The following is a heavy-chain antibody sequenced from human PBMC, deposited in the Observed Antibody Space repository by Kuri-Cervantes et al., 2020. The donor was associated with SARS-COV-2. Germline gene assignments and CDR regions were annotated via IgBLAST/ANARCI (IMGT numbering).Heavy chain of an antibody. CDR2: IYYSGNT. V-gene: IGHV4-39*07. J-gene: IGHJ6*03. CDR1: GDSISTSAYH. D-gene: IGHD2-15*01. CDR3: SQIAQYYYYYYMDV. Sequence: SETLSLTCTGSGDSISTSAYHWGWIRQPPGKGLEWIGNIYYSGNTYYNPSLKSRVTISVDTSKNQFSLKLSSVTAADTAVYYCSQIAQYYYYYYMDVWGKGTTVTVSS.